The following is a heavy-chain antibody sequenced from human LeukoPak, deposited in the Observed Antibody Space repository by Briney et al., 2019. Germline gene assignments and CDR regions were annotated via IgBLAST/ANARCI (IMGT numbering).Heavy chain of an antibody. Sequence: PGGSLRLSCAASGFTFSDYYMSWIRQAPGKGLEWVSYISSSSSYTNYADSVKGRFTISRDNAKNTLYLQMNSLRAEDTAVYYCARLTPPFDYWGRRTLVTVSS. CDR1: GFTFSDYY. J-gene: IGHJ4*02. CDR3: ARLTPPFDY. D-gene: IGHD3-16*01. V-gene: IGHV3-11*06. CDR2: ISSSSSYT.